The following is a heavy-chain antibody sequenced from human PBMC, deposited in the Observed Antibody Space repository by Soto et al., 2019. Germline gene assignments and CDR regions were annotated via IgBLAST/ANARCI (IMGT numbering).Heavy chain of an antibody. CDR1: GGSISSGDYY. V-gene: IGHV4-30-4*01. CDR2: IYYSGST. D-gene: IGHD3-10*01. CDR3: ARQTYYYGSGNHLPYYFDY. Sequence: SETLSLTCTVSGGSISSGDYYWSWILQPPGKGLEWIGYIYYSGSTYYNPSLKSRVTISVDTSKNQFSLKLSSVTAADTAVYYCARQTYYYGSGNHLPYYFDYWGQGTLVTVSS. J-gene: IGHJ4*02.